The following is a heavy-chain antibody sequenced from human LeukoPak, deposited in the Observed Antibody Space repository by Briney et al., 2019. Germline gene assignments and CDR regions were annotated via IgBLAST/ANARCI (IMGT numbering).Heavy chain of an antibody. D-gene: IGHD3-10*01. CDR3: ARYGSGSYYKFDY. Sequence: GSLRLSCAASGFSFTSYSINWVRQAPGKGLEWVSYISRDSSNIYYSDSVKGRFTISRDNAKNSLYLQMNSLRAEDTAVYYCARYGSGSYYKFDYWGQGTLVTVSS. CDR1: GFSFTSYS. CDR2: ISRDSSNI. J-gene: IGHJ4*02. V-gene: IGHV3-48*04.